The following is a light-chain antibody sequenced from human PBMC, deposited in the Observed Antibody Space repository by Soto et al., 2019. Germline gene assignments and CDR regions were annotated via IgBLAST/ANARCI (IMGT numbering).Light chain of an antibody. CDR2: DVN. CDR1: SSDVGTYNL. V-gene: IGLV2-23*02. J-gene: IGLJ2*01. Sequence: QSVLTQPASVSGSPGQSITISCTSSDVGTYNLVSWYQHHPGKAPKLMIYDVNQRPSGVSDRFSGSKSGNTASLAISGLQAEDEADYYCCSYAGSSTVVFGGGTKLTVL. CDR3: CSYAGSSTVV.